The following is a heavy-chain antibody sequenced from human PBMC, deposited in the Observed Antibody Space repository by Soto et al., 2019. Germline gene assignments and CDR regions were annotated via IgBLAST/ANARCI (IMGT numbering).Heavy chain of an antibody. CDR1: GFTFSSYA. CDR3: VKDLLYGGCLTEYFDD. CDR2: ISGSGGST. Sequence: GGSLRLSCAASGFTFSSYAMSWVRQAPGKGLEWVSAISGSGGSTYYADSVKGRFTISRDNSKNTLYLQMNSLRAEDTAVYYCVKDLLYGGCLTEYFDDWGEGTLVPVS. J-gene: IGHJ4*02. V-gene: IGHV3-23*01. D-gene: IGHD2-8*01.